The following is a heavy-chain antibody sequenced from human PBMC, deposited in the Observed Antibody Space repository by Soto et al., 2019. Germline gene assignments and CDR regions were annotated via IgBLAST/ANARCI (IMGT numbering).Heavy chain of an antibody. CDR1: GFTVSSNY. CDR3: ARTSSGGTCSFDY. V-gene: IGHV3-66*01. CDR2: IYSGGST. D-gene: IGHD2-15*01. J-gene: IGHJ4*02. Sequence: PGGSLRLSCAASGFTVSSNYMSWVRQAPGKGLEWVSVIYSGGSTYYADSVKGRFTISRDNSENTLYLQMNSLRAEDTAVYYCARTSSGGTCSFDYWGQGTLVTVSS.